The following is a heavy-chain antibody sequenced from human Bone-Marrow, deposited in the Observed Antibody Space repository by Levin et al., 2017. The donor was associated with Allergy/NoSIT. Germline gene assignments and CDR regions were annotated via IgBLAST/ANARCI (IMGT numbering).Heavy chain of an antibody. D-gene: IGHD6-19*01. Sequence: GESLKISCAASGFTFSSYAMSWVRQAPGKGLEWVSAISGSGGSTYYADSVKGRFTISRDNSKNTLYLQMNSLRAEDTAVYYCAKDPKSIAVARWFDPWGQGTLVTVSS. CDR3: AKDPKSIAVARWFDP. J-gene: IGHJ5*02. V-gene: IGHV3-23*01. CDR1: GFTFSSYA. CDR2: ISGSGGST.